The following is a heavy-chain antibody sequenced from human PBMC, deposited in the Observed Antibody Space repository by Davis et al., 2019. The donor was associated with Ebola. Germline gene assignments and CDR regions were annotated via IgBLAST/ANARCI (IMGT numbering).Heavy chain of an antibody. D-gene: IGHD4/OR15-4a*01. Sequence: PSETLSLTCAVYGGSFSGYYWSWIRQPPGKGLEWIGEINHSGSTNYNPSLKSRVTISVDTSKNQFSLKVTSMAAADTAVYYCARGVSDISAGATAGLQSYGMDIWGQGTTVTVSS. V-gene: IGHV4-34*01. J-gene: IGHJ6*02. CDR3: ARGVSDISAGATAGLQSYGMDI. CDR2: INHSGST. CDR1: GGSFSGYY.